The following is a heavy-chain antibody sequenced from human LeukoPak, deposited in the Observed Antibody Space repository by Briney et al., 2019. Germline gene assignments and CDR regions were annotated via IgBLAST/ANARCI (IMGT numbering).Heavy chain of an antibody. CDR1: GYSISSGYY. D-gene: IGHD3-16*01. Sequence: SETLSLTCTVSGYSISSGYYWGWIRQPPGKGLEWIGSIYHSGSTYYNPSLKSRVTISVDTSKNQFSLKLSSVTAADTAVYYCAREPSYGWFDPWGQGTLVTVSS. CDR2: IYHSGST. V-gene: IGHV4-38-2*02. J-gene: IGHJ5*02. CDR3: AREPSYGWFDP.